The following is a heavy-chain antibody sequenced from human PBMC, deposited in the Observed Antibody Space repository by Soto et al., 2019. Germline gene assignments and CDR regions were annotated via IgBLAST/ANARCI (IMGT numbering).Heavy chain of an antibody. CDR1: GFTVSSNY. J-gene: IGHJ6*03. Sequence: GGSLRLSCAASGFTVSSNYMSWVRQAPGKGLEWVSVIYSGGSTYYADSVKGRFTISRHNSKNTLYLQMNSLRAEDTAVYYCARELQEGSSYYMDVWGKGTTVTVSS. CDR3: ARELQEGSSYYMDV. D-gene: IGHD1-1*01. CDR2: IYSGGST. V-gene: IGHV3-53*04.